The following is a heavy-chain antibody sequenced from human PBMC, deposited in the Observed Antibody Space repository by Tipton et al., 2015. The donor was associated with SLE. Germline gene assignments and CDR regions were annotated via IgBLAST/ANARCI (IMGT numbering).Heavy chain of an antibody. D-gene: IGHD6-19*01. CDR2: IYSGGNI. CDR1: GFTVISNS. CDR3: AGRGYSSIWSSVDV. J-gene: IGHJ2*01. V-gene: IGHV3-53*01. Sequence: SLRLSCAASGFTVISNSMSWVRQAPGNGLEWVSVIYSGGNIYYADSVKGRFTISRDNSNLYLQMNSLGAEDTAVYYCAGRGYSSIWSSVDVWARGTLVT.